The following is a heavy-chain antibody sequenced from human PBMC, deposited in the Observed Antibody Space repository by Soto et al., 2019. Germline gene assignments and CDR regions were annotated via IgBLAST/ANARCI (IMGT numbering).Heavy chain of an antibody. J-gene: IGHJ4*02. CDR1: GFTFSSYA. V-gene: IGHV3-23*01. CDR2: ISGSGGNT. CDR3: AKKVVPSSMHRIPVAGTGDYYFDY. D-gene: IGHD2-2*01. Sequence: EVQLLESGGGLVQPGGSLRLSCAASGFTFSSYAMSWVRQAPGKGLEWVSGISGSGGNTNYADSVKGRFTISRDNSKNTLYLEMNSLRAEDTAVYYCAKKVVPSSMHRIPVAGTGDYYFDYWGQGTLVTVSS.